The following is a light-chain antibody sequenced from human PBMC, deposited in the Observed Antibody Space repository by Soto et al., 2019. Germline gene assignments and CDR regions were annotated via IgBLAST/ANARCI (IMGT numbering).Light chain of an antibody. Sequence: QSVLTQPPSASGTPEQSLTISCAGSSSNIGSHYVYWYQHLPGTAPKLLIFRDGQRPSGVPDRFFGSKSGTSASLAISGLRSEDEAHYYCAVWDASLTGWVFGGGTKVTVL. J-gene: IGLJ3*02. V-gene: IGLV1-47*01. CDR2: RDG. CDR1: SSNIGSHY. CDR3: AVWDASLTGWV.